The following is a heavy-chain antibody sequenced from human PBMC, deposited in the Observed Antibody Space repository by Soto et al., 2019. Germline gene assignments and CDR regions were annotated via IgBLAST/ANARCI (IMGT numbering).Heavy chain of an antibody. Sequence: ASVKVSCKASGYTFTSYGISWVRQAPGQGLEWMGWISAYNGNTNYAQKLQGRVTMTTDTSTSTAYMELRSLRSDDTAVYYCAGPDFYGSGSYYRRGYYYYGMDVWGQGTTVTVSS. CDR1: GYTFTSYG. CDR2: ISAYNGNT. D-gene: IGHD3-10*01. CDR3: AGPDFYGSGSYYRRGYYYYGMDV. J-gene: IGHJ6*02. V-gene: IGHV1-18*04.